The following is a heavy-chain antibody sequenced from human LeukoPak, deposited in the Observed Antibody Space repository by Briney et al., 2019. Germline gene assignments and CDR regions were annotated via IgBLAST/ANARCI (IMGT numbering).Heavy chain of an antibody. CDR2: IVVGSGNT. D-gene: IGHD2-2*02. J-gene: IGHJ6*02. V-gene: IGHV1-58*02. Sequence: SVKVSCKASGFTFTSSAMQWVRQARGQRLEWIGWIVVGSGNTNYAQKFQERVTITRDMSTSTAYMELSSLRSEDTAVYYCAAGLGYCSSTSCYRGYYYHGMDVWGQGTTVTVSS. CDR1: GFTFTSSA. CDR3: AAGLGYCSSTSCYRGYYYHGMDV.